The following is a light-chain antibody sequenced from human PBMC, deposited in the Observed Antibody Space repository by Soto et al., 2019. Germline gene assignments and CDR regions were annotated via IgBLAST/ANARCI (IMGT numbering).Light chain of an antibody. Sequence: EIVMTQSPAILSVSPGERATLSCRASQSVSSNLAWYQQKPGQTPRLLIYGASTRATGIPARFSGSGSGTEFTLTISSLQSEDFAVYYCQQYGSSPRLTFGQGTRLEIK. V-gene: IGKV3-15*01. CDR1: QSVSSN. CDR2: GAS. J-gene: IGKJ5*01. CDR3: QQYGSSPRLT.